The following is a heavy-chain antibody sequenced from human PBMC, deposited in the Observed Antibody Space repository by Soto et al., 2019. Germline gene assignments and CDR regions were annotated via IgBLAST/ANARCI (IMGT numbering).Heavy chain of an antibody. CDR3: ARDLAIFGVVPTGGMDV. Sequence: QVQLVESGGGVVQPGRSLRLSCAASGFTFSSYAMHWVRQAPGKGLEWVAVISYDGSNKYYADSVKGRFTISRDNSKNTLYLQMNSLRAEDTAVYYCARDLAIFGVVPTGGMDVGGQGTTVTVSS. D-gene: IGHD3-3*01. CDR2: ISYDGSNK. CDR1: GFTFSSYA. V-gene: IGHV3-30-3*01. J-gene: IGHJ6*02.